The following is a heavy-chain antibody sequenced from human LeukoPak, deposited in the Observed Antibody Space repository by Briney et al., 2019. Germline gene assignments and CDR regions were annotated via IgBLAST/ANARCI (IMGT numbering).Heavy chain of an antibody. J-gene: IGHJ4*02. D-gene: IGHD5-18*01. Sequence: GGSLRLSCAASGFTFSSYVMSWVRQAPGKGLEWVSAISGSGGSTYYADSVKGRFTISRDNSKNTLYLQMNSLRAEDTAVYYCAKDWRRGYSYGFVYWGQGTLVTVSS. CDR2: ISGSGGST. V-gene: IGHV3-23*01. CDR1: GFTFSSYV. CDR3: AKDWRRGYSYGFVY.